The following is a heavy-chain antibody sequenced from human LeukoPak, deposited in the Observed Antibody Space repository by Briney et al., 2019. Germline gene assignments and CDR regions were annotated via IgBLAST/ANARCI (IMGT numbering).Heavy chain of an antibody. CDR3: ARGVRFGIQLWPPRGMDV. Sequence: SSVGAASGKELEWIGEINHSGSTNYNPSLKSRVTISVDTSKNQFSLKLSSVTAADTAVYYCARGVRFGIQLWPPRGMDVWGQGTTVTVSS. CDR2: INHSGST. D-gene: IGHD5-18*01. J-gene: IGHJ6*02. V-gene: IGHV4-34*01.